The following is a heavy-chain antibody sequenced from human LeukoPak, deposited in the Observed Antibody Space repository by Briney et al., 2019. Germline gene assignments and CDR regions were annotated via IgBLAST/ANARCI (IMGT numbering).Heavy chain of an antibody. J-gene: IGHJ4*02. CDR3: ASGYGGIAAAGHLLDDY. CDR2: IYTSGST. V-gene: IGHV4-61*02. D-gene: IGHD6-13*01. CDR1: GGSISSGSYY. Sequence: SETLSLTSTVSGGSISSGSYYWSWIRQPAGKGLEWIGRIYTSGSTNYNPSLKSRVTISVDTSKNQFSLKLSSVTAADTAVYYCASGYGGIAAAGHLLDDYWGQGTLVTVSS.